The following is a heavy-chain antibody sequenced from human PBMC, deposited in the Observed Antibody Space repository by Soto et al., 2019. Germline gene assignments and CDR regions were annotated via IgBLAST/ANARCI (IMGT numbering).Heavy chain of an antibody. D-gene: IGHD5-12*01. CDR1: GGSISSYY. CDR3: ARGLEMATIRLDY. CDR2: IYYSGST. Sequence: PSETLSLTCTVSGGSISSYYWSWIRQPPGKGLEWIGYIYYSGSTNYNPSLKSRVTISVDTSKNQFSLKLSSVTAADTAVYYCARGLEMATIRLDYWGQGTLVTVS. V-gene: IGHV4-59*12. J-gene: IGHJ4*02.